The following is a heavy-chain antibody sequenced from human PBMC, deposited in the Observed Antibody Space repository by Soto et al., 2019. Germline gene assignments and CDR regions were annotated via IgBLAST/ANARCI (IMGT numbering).Heavy chain of an antibody. CDR1: GFTFSNYG. V-gene: IGHV3-23*01. Sequence: QPGGSLRLSCGASGFTFSNYGMTWVRQAPGKGLEWVSSIAASSGGTYYSDSVKGRFTISRDISENTLYLQMNSLRVDDTAMYFCVQNQWELVHWGQGTQVTVSS. J-gene: IGHJ4*02. CDR2: IAASSGGT. CDR3: VQNQWELVH. D-gene: IGHD1-26*01.